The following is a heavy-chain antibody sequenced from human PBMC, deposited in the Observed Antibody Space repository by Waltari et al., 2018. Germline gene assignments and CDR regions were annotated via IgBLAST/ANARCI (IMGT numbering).Heavy chain of an antibody. CDR2: IYWDDDK. Sequence: QITLKESGPTLVIPTQSLTLTCTSSGFSPSTTGVGVGWTRQPPGKALAWPALIYWDDDKRYSASLKSRLTITKDTSKNQVVLTMTNMDPVDTATYYCAHFLGYCTGTSCYKGDAFDMWGQGTMVTV. V-gene: IGHV2-5*02. CDR3: AHFLGYCTGTSCYKGDAFDM. D-gene: IGHD2-2*02. CDR1: GFSPSTTGVG. J-gene: IGHJ3*02.